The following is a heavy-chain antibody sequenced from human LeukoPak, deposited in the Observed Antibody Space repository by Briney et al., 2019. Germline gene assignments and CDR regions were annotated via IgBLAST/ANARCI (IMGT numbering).Heavy chain of an antibody. D-gene: IGHD5-18*01. J-gene: IGHJ4*02. CDR1: GLTLSGYW. CDR3: ARARGNTYGYFEY. CDR2: INGDASST. V-gene: IGHV3-74*01. Sequence: PGGSLRLSCAASGLTLSGYWMHWVRQAPGKGLVWVSRINGDASSTSYADSVKGRFTISRDNAKSMLYLQMNSLRVEDTAVYYCARARGNTYGYFEYWGQGTLVTVSS.